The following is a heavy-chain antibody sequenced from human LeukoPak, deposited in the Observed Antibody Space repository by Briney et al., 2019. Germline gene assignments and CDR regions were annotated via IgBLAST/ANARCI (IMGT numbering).Heavy chain of an antibody. CDR3: ARRGLITMIYGGAFDT. J-gene: IGHJ3*02. Sequence: GESLKISCKGSGYSFTSYWIGWVRQMPGKGLEWMGIIYPGDSDTRYSPSFQGQVTISADKSISTAYLQWSSLKASDTAMYYCARRGLITMIYGGAFDTWGQGTMVTVSS. V-gene: IGHV5-51*01. CDR1: GYSFTSYW. CDR2: IYPGDSDT. D-gene: IGHD3-22*01.